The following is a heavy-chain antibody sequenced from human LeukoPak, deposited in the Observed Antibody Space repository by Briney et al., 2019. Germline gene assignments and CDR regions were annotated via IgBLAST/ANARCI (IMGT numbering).Heavy chain of an antibody. D-gene: IGHD2-21*02. V-gene: IGHV3-23*01. J-gene: IGHJ6*02. CDR2: VSGSGGST. Sequence: GGSLRLSCAASGFIFSNYGMSWVRQAPGKGLEWVSSVSGSGGSTYNAASVRGRFTISRDNSENTLYLQMDSLRAEDTATYYCAKIEDPYCGGDCYPSSSNGMDVWGRGTTVIVSS. CDR3: AKIEDPYCGGDCYPSSSNGMDV. CDR1: GFIFSNYG.